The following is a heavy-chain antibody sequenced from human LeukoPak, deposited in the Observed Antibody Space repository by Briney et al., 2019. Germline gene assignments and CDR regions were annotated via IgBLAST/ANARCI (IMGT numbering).Heavy chain of an antibody. Sequence: SETLSLTCAVPGGSISSSNWWSWVRQPPGKGLEWIGEIYHSGSTNYNPSLKSRVTISVDTSKNQFSLKLSSVTAADTAVYYCARHLRSVRGVHGWFDPWGQGTLVTVSS. CDR3: ARHLRSVRGVHGWFDP. CDR1: GGSISSSNW. V-gene: IGHV4-4*02. J-gene: IGHJ5*02. CDR2: IYHSGST. D-gene: IGHD3-10*02.